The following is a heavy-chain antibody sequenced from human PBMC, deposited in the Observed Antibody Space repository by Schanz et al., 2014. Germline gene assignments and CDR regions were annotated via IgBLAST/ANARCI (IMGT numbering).Heavy chain of an antibody. J-gene: IGHJ4*02. Sequence: MQLVESGGGVVQPGRSLRLSCAASGFTFSSYGMHWVRQAPGKGLEWVANIKEDGSVKDYADSVKGRFTISRDNAKNSLYLKMSSARAEEAALYCDARERRDADLDYWGQGTLVTVSS. CDR3: ARERRDADLDY. V-gene: IGHV3-7*01. CDR2: IKEDGSVK. CDR1: GFTFSSYG.